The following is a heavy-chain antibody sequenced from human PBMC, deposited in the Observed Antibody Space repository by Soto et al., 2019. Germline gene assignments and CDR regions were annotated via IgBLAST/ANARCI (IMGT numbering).Heavy chain of an antibody. Sequence: EVQLLESGGGLVQPGGSLRLSCAASGFTFSSYAMSWVRQAPGKGLEWVSAISGSGGSTYYADSVKGRFTISRDNSKNTRYLQMNSLRAEDTAVYYCAKKLGYCSSTSCWAWFDPWGQGTLVTVSS. CDR2: ISGSGGST. CDR3: AKKLGYCSSTSCWAWFDP. J-gene: IGHJ5*02. CDR1: GFTFSSYA. D-gene: IGHD2-2*01. V-gene: IGHV3-23*01.